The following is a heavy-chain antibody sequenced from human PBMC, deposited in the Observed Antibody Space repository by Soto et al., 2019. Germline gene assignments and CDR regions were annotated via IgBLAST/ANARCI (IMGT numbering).Heavy chain of an antibody. CDR3: ARGQRFSDWFDP. Sequence: SETLSLTYTVSGGAISTYYCTWIRQPAGKGLEWIGRIYSSGSTKYNPSLQSRVTMSLDMSNNQFSLRLTSVTAADTAVYYCARGQRFSDWFDPWGQGTLVTVSS. V-gene: IGHV4-4*07. D-gene: IGHD3-3*01. J-gene: IGHJ5*02. CDR1: GGAISTYY. CDR2: IYSSGST.